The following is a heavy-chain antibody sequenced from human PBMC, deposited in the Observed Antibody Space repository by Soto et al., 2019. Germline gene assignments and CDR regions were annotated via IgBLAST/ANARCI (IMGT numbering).Heavy chain of an antibody. V-gene: IGHV4-39*01. CDR3: ARLHCCSSNCGPLDA. J-gene: IGHJ5*02. CDR2: IYYSGTS. Sequence: QVQLQESGPGLVKPSQTLSLTCTVSGGSISDDRYYWGWIRQPPGKGLEWIGSIYYSGTSYYNPCLKRRVTMPVDTSKKQSTIRLRSVTAADTAVYYGARLHCCSSNCGPLDAWGQGTLVIVSS. CDR1: GGSISDDRYY. D-gene: IGHD2-2*01.